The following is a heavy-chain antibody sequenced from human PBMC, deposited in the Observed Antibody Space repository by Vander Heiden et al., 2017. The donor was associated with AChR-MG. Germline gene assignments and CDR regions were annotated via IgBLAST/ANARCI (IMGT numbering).Heavy chain of an antibody. CDR1: AGTFSSYA. Sequence: QVPLVQSGAEVKKPGSSVKVSSKASAGTFSSYAISWVRQAPGQGREWMGGIIPIFGTANSAQKFQGRVTITADKSTSTAYMELSSLRSEDTAVYYCASLSKPPLGYYYMDVWGKGTTVTVSS. CDR3: ASLSKPPLGYYYMDV. D-gene: IGHD4-4*01. CDR2: IIPIFGTA. V-gene: IGHV1-69*06. J-gene: IGHJ6*03.